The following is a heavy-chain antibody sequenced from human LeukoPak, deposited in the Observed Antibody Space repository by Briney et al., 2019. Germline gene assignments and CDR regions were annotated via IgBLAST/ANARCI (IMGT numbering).Heavy chain of an antibody. CDR1: GGSFSGYY. V-gene: IGHV4-34*01. D-gene: IGHD2-15*01. Sequence: PSETLSLTCAVYGGSFSGYYWSWIRQPPGKGLEWIGEINHSGSTNYNPSLKSRVTISVDTSKNQFSLKLSSVTAADTAVYYCAREQNMYCSSGSCYSEVYAFDIWGQGTMVTVSS. CDR2: INHSGST. CDR3: AREQNMYCSSGSCYSEVYAFDI. J-gene: IGHJ3*02.